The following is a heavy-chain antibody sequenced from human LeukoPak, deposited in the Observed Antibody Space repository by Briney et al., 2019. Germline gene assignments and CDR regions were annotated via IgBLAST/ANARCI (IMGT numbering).Heavy chain of an antibody. D-gene: IGHD4-11*01. CDR1: GYSFTNYW. V-gene: IGHV5-51*01. J-gene: IGHJ4*02. Sequence: GDSLKISCKGSGYSFTNYWIGWVRQMPGKGLEWIGIIYPDDSDTRYSPSFQGQVTISADKSISTAYLQWSSLKASDTAMYYCATTMYSNSLDYWGQGTLVTVSS. CDR2: IYPDDSDT. CDR3: ATTMYSNSLDY.